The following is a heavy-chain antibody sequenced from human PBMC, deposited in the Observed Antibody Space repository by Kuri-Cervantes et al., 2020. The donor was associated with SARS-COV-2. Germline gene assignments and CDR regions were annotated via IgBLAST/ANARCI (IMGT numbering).Heavy chain of an antibody. Sequence: ASVNVSCKASGYTFTGYYMHWVRQAPGQGLEWMGWINPNSGGTNYAQKFQGKVTMTRDTSISTAYMELSRLRSDDTAVYYCARDHTQLLFLLDYYYYMDVWGKGTTVTVSS. CDR2: INPNSGGT. D-gene: IGHD2-2*01. CDR1: GYTFTGYY. V-gene: IGHV1-2*02. J-gene: IGHJ6*03. CDR3: ARDHTQLLFLLDYYYYMDV.